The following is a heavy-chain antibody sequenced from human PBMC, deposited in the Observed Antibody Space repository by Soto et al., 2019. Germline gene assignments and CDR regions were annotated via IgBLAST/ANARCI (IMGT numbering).Heavy chain of an antibody. V-gene: IGHV3-23*01. CDR2: TGGGGVST. CDR1: GFTFRSYA. CDR3: AKIVGGGSHHDAFDI. J-gene: IGHJ3*02. Sequence: EVQLLESGGGLVEPGGSLRLSCAASGFTFRSYAMTWVRQAPGKGLEWVSYTGGGGVSTYYADSVKGRFNSSRDDSKNTLYLQMNSLSAEDTALYYCAKIVGGGSHHDAFDIWGKGTMVTVSS. D-gene: IGHD2-15*01.